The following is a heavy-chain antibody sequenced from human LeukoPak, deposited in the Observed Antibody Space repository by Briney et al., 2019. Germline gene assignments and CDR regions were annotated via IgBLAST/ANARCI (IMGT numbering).Heavy chain of an antibody. V-gene: IGHV1-69*13. J-gene: IGHJ4*02. D-gene: IGHD2-21*02. CDR1: GGTFSSYA. CDR3: ARGHRVVTAIFDY. CDR2: IIPILGTA. Sequence: GASVKVSCKASGGTFSSYAISWVRQAPGQGLERMGGIIPILGTANYAQKFQGRVTITADESTSTAYMELSSLRSEDTAVYYCARGHRVVTAIFDYWGQGTLVTVSS.